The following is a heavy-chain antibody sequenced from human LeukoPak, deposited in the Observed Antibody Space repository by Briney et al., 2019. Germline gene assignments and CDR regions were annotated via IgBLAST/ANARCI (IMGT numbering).Heavy chain of an antibody. CDR2: IYYSGNT. CDR1: GGSISSGGYY. D-gene: IGHD5-18*01. CDR3: ARYSSGSYYYSGMDV. V-gene: IGHV4-31*03. Sequence: SETLSLTCTVSGGSISSGGYYWSWIRQHPGKGLEWIGYIYYSGNTYYNLSLKSRVTISVDTSKNQFSLKLSSVTAADTAVYYCARYSSGSYYYSGMDVWGQGTRVTLSS. J-gene: IGHJ6*02.